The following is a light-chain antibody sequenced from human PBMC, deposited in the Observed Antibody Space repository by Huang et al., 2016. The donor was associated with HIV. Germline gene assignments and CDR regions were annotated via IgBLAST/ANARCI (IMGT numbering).Light chain of an antibody. CDR2: DGS. J-gene: IGKJ4*01. Sequence: EIVLTQSPVTLSLSPGQRATLSCRASQSLNKFLNWYQQKPGQAPRLLFYDGSNRAAGIPARFNGRGSGTYYTPTSTSLKTEDRASYYCQQRSKSLAFGGGTKVEIK. CDR1: QSLNKF. V-gene: IGKV3-11*01. CDR3: QQRSKSLA.